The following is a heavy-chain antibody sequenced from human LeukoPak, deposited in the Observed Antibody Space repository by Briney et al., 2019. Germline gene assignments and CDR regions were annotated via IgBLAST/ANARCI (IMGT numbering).Heavy chain of an antibody. CDR3: WREGPQYCSGGRCHGDAFDI. Sequence: GGSLTLSCAASGFTFSTYEMDWVRQAPGKGLEWVSYISSSLSTIYYADPVKGRFTISRDNAKNSLYLQLNSLRAEDTAVYYCWREGPQYCSGGRCHGDAFDIWGQGTIVNVSS. CDR1: GFTFSTYE. J-gene: IGHJ3*02. V-gene: IGHV3-48*03. CDR2: ISSSLSTI. D-gene: IGHD2-15*01.